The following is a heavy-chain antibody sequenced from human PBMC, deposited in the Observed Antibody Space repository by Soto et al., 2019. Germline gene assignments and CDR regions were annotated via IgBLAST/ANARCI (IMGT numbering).Heavy chain of an antibody. D-gene: IGHD5-18*01. J-gene: IGHJ5*02. Sequence: PSETLCLTCTVSGGSISSNSYYWGWIRQPPGKGLEWIGSIPYTGDTNYNPSLKSRVAISLDTSKNQFSLSLSSVTAADTAVYYCARGRGYSYGLDPWGQGTLVTVSS. CDR2: IPYTGDT. V-gene: IGHV4-39*07. CDR1: GGSISSNSYY. CDR3: ARGRGYSYGLDP.